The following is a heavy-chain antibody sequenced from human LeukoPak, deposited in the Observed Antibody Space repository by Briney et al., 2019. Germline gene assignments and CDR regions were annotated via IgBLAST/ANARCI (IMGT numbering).Heavy chain of an antibody. D-gene: IGHD3-22*01. CDR3: ARDPDRHDSSSRDY. J-gene: IGHJ4*02. CDR2: ISYDGSNK. Sequence: GGSLRLSCAASRFTFSCYARHWVRQAPGKGLEWVAVISYDGSNKYYADSVKGRFTISRDNSKNTLYLQMNSLRDEDTAVYCYARDPDRHDSSSRDYWGQGTLVTVSS. V-gene: IGHV3-30-3*01. CDR1: RFTFSCYA.